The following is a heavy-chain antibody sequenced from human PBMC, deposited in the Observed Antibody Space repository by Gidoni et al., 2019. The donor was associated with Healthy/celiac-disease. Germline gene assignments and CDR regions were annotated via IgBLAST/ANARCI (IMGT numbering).Heavy chain of an antibody. CDR2: RNPNSGNT. D-gene: IGHD5-18*01. J-gene: IGHJ5*02. CDR1: GYTFTSYD. CDR3: ASSVAMVFSGSDWFDP. V-gene: IGHV1-8*01. Sequence: QVQLVQSGAEVKKPGASVKVSCKASGYTFTSYDINWVRQATGQGLEWMGWRNPNSGNTGYAQKFQGRVTMTRNTSISTAYMELSSLRSEDTAVYYCASSVAMVFSGSDWFDPWGQGTLVTVSS.